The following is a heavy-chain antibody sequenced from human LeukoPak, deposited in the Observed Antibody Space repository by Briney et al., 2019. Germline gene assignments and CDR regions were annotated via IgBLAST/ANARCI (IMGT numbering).Heavy chain of an antibody. CDR1: GGSISSYY. CDR2: IYYSGST. D-gene: IGHD3-10*01. Sequence: SETLSLTCTVSGGSISSYYWSWIRQPPGKGLEWIGYIYYSGSTNYNPSLKSRVTISVDTSKNQFSLKLSSVTAADTAVYYCARAVVGELFHVDYWGQGTLVTVSA. J-gene: IGHJ4*02. CDR3: ARAVVGELFHVDY. V-gene: IGHV4-59*01.